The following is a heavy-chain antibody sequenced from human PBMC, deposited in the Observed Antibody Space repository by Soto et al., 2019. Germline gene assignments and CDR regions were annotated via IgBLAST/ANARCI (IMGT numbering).Heavy chain of an antibody. CDR2: INSDGRGT. D-gene: IGHD2-15*01. CDR1: GFDFSNSW. J-gene: IGHJ6*02. V-gene: IGHV3-74*01. Sequence: EVQLVESGGGLVQPGGSLRLSCAASGFDFSNSWIHWVRQGPGKGLVWVSHINSDGRGTTYADSVKGRLTISRDNAKNTVYLQMNSLRAEDTAVYYCAKDTAYAMDVWGQGTTVTVSS. CDR3: AKDTAYAMDV.